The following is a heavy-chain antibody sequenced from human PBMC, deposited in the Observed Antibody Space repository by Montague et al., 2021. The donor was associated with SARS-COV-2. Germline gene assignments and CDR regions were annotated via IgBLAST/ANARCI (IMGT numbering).Heavy chain of an antibody. CDR1: GGSFSGYY. Sequence: SKTLSLTCAVYGGSFSGYYWSWIRQPPGKGLEWIGSIYYSGSTYYNPSLKSRVTISVDTSKNQFSLKLSSVTAADTAVYYCARQEPIVVVVAAARGWFDPWGQGTLVTVSS. V-gene: IGHV4-34*01. CDR3: ARQEPIVVVVAAARGWFDP. D-gene: IGHD2-15*01. CDR2: IYYSGST. J-gene: IGHJ5*02.